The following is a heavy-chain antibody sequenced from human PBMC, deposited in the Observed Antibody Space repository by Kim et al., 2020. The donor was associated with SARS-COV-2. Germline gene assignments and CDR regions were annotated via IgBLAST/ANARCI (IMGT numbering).Heavy chain of an antibody. V-gene: IGHV3-15*01. D-gene: IGHD2-15*01. CDR1: GFTFSNAW. CDR3: KGDLVVVAAKAHDY. Sequence: GGSLRLSCAASGFTFSNAWMSWVRQAPGKGLEWVGRIKSKTDGGTTDYAAPVKGRFTISRDDSKNTLYLQMNSLKTEDTAVYYCKGDLVVVAAKAHDYWGQGTLVTVSS. CDR2: IKSKTDGGTT. J-gene: IGHJ4*02.